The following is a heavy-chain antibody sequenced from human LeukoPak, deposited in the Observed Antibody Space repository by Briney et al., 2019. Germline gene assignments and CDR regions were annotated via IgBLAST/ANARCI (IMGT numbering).Heavy chain of an antibody. D-gene: IGHD6-19*01. J-gene: IGHJ4*02. Sequence: PSETLSLTCAVYGGSFSGYYWSWIRQPPGKGLEWIGEIYHSGSTNYNPSLKSRVTISVDKSKNQFSLKLNSVTAADTAVYYCAANGWYAIDYWGQGTLVTVSS. CDR1: GGSFSGYY. CDR3: AANGWYAIDY. CDR2: IYHSGST. V-gene: IGHV4-34*01.